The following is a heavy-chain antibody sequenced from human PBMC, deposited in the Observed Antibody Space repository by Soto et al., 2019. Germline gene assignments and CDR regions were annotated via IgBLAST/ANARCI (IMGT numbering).Heavy chain of an antibody. V-gene: IGHV5-10-1*01. CDR3: ARYVGYCSSTSCYKRENYYYYYGMDV. D-gene: IGHD2-2*02. CDR2: IDPSDSYT. J-gene: IGHJ6*02. Sequence: PGESLKISCKGSGYSFTSYWISWVRQMPGKGLEWMGRIDPSDSYTNYSPSSQGHVTISADKSISTAYLQWSSLKASDTAMYYCARYVGYCSSTSCYKRENYYYYYGMDVWGQGTTVTAP. CDR1: GYSFTSYW.